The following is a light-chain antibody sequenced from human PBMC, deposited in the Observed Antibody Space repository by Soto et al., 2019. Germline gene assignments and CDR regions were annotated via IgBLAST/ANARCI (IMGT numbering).Light chain of an antibody. CDR1: QSVSSY. CDR2: DAS. Sequence: EIMLTQSPATLSVSPGERATLSCRASQSVSSYLAWYQQKPGQAPRLLIYDASNRATGIPARFSGSGSGTDFTLTISSLEPEDFAVYYCQHRSIWPVSFGQGTRLEIK. J-gene: IGKJ5*01. V-gene: IGKV3-11*01. CDR3: QHRSIWPVS.